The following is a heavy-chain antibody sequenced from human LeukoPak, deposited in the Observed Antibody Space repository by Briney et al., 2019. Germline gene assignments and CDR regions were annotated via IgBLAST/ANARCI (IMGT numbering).Heavy chain of an antibody. D-gene: IGHD2-2*01. CDR2: IYHSGST. J-gene: IGHJ4*02. CDR3: ARVRGYCSSTICYRYYFDY. V-gene: IGHV4-38-2*01. Sequence: PSETLSPTCAVSGYSITSGYYWGWIRQPPGKGREWIGTIYHSGSTSYNTSLKSRVTISVDTSKNQFSLKLNSVTAADTAVYYCARVRGYCSSTICYRYYFDYWGQGTLVTVSS. CDR1: GYSITSGYY.